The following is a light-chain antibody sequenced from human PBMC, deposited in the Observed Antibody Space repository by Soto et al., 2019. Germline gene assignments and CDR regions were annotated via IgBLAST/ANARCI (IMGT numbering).Light chain of an antibody. CDR2: GAS. CDR1: QSLSSN. J-gene: IGKJ1*01. CDR3: QQYNNWPRT. Sequence: EIVMTQSPATLSVSPGERATLSCRASQSLSSNLAWYQQKPGQAPRLLIYGASTRATGIPARFSGSGSGTEFTLTISSLQSEDFAAYYCQQYNNWPRTFGQGTKVEIK. V-gene: IGKV3-15*01.